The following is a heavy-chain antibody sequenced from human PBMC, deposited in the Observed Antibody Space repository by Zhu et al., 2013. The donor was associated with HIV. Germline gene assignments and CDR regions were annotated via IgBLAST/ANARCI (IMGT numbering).Heavy chain of an antibody. D-gene: IGHD5-12*01. CDR1: GYIFSSYD. V-gene: IGHV1-8*01. CDR2: MDPKSGNT. CDR3: ARPSTLRDGYNINFDY. J-gene: IGHJ4*02. Sequence: QVQLMQSGAEVKKPGASVKVSCKASGYIFSSYDINWVRQATGQGLELMGWMDPKSGNTGNLQKFQGRVTMTRNTSISTAYMELNSLRSEDTAVYYCARPSTLRDGYNINFDYWGQGTLVTVSS.